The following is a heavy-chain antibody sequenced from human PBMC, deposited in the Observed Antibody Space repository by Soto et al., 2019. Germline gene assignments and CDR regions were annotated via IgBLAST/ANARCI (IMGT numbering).Heavy chain of an antibody. J-gene: IGHJ4*02. CDR2: ISFSGVNL. CDR3: AKVGSGSYSAHS. Sequence: EVQLLESGGGLVQPGGSLRLSCAASGFTFSSYAMNWVRQAPGKGLEWVSTISFSGVNLHYADSVKGRFTISRDNSKNTIYLQMNSLRAEDTAIYYCAKVGSGSYSAHSWGQGTLVTVSS. CDR1: GFTFSSYA. V-gene: IGHV3-23*01. D-gene: IGHD3-10*01.